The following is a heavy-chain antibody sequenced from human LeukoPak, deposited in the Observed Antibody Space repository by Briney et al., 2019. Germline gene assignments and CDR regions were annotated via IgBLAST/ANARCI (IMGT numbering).Heavy chain of an antibody. CDR2: IYYSGNT. V-gene: IGHV4-59*01. Sequence: SETLSLTCTVSGGSISSYYWSWIRQPPGRGLEWIGFIYYSGNTNYNPSLKSRVTISVDTSKNQFSLKLSSVTAADTAVYYCARDLYNWNSWGQGTLVTVSS. J-gene: IGHJ4*02. CDR3: ARDLYNWNS. D-gene: IGHD1-20*01. CDR1: GGSISSYY.